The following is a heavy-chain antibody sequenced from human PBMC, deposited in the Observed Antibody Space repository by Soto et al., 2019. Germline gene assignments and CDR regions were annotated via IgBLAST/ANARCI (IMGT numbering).Heavy chain of an antibody. J-gene: IGHJ6*03. Sequence: SETLSLTCTVSGGSISTYYWNWIRQPPGKGLEWIGYIYYSGSTSYNPSLKSRVTISIDTSKNQFSLKLSSVTAADTAVYYCARADCSGGSCYSYYYYYMDVWGKGTTVTVSS. CDR1: GGSISTYY. CDR2: IYYSGST. V-gene: IGHV4-59*01. CDR3: ARADCSGGSCYSYYYYYMDV. D-gene: IGHD2-15*01.